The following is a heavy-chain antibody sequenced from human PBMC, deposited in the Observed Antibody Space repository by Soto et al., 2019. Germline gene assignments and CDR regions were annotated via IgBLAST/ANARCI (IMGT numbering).Heavy chain of an antibody. V-gene: IGHV3-30*18. CDR2: ISYDGSNK. D-gene: IGHD3-22*01. CDR1: GFTFSSYG. Sequence: QVQLVESGGGVVQPGRSLRLSCAASGFTFSSYGMHWVRQAPGKGLEWVAVISYDGSNKYYADSVKGRFTISRDNSKNTLYLQMNSLRADDTAVYYCAKEEYDDSSGLGFDYWGQGTLVTVSS. CDR3: AKEEYDDSSGLGFDY. J-gene: IGHJ4*02.